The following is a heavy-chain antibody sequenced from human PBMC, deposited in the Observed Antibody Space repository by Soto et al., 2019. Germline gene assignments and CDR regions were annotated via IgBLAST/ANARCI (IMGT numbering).Heavy chain of an antibody. J-gene: IGHJ4*02. CDR2: FDPEDGET. CDR3: ATYGYSSGRNFDY. V-gene: IGHV1-24*01. D-gene: IGHD6-19*01. Sequence: GKGLELMGVFDPEDGETIYAQKFQGRVTMTEDTSTDTAYMELSSLRSEDTAVYYCATYGYSSGRNFDYWGQGTLVTVSS.